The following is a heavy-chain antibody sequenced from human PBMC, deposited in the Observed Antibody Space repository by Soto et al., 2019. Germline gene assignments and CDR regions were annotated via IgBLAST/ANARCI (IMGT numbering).Heavy chain of an antibody. CDR3: ARDHPTLLGFDP. CDR1: GFTFSSYD. J-gene: IGHJ5*02. D-gene: IGHD2-15*01. V-gene: IGHV3-13*01. CDR2: IGTAGDT. Sequence: SLRLSCAAPGFTFSSYDMHLVRQATGKGLEWVSAIGTAGDTYYPGSVKGRFTISRENAKNSLYLQMNSLRAGGTAVYYCARDHPTLLGFDPWGQGTLVTVSS.